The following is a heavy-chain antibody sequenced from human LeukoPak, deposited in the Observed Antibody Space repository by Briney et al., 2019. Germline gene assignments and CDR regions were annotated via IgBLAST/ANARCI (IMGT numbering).Heavy chain of an antibody. V-gene: IGHV3-7*03. J-gene: IGHJ5*02. CDR2: IKRDGSEK. CDR3: ARELRNNWFDP. CDR1: GFTFSSYW. Sequence: GGSLRLSCAASGFTFSSYWMSWVRQAPGKGLEWVANIKRDGSEKYYVDSVKGRFTISRDNAKNSLYLQMNSLRAEDTAVYYCARELRNNWFDPWGQGTLVTVSS.